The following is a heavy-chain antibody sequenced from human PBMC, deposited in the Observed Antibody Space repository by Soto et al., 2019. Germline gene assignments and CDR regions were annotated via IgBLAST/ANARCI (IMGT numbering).Heavy chain of an antibody. CDR2: ISGSGGST. CDR1: GFTFSSYA. D-gene: IGHD2-2*01. J-gene: IGHJ5*02. Sequence: EVQLLESGGGLVQPGGSLRLSCAASGFTFSSYAMSWVRQAPGKGLEWVSAISGSGGSTYYADSVKGRFTIFRDNSKNTLYLQMNSLRAEDTAVYYCANGPLVPAAPGRFDPWGQGTLVTVSS. CDR3: ANGPLVPAAPGRFDP. V-gene: IGHV3-23*01.